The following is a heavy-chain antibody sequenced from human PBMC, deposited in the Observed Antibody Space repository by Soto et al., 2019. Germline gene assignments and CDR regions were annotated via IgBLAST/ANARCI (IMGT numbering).Heavy chain of an antibody. D-gene: IGHD2-8*01. J-gene: IGHJ6*02. CDR1: GGTFRTAA. CDR3: ARDNDRPQLGGNYYYILDV. V-gene: IGHV1-69*12. CDR2: IMPVFRTP. Sequence: QVQLEQSGAEVKKPGSSVKVSCKASGGTFRTAAVSWVRQAPGQGLEWMGGIMPVFRTPDYAQKFHGRVTITADESTSTAYMQLSGLRSDDTAVYYCARDNDRPQLGGNYYYILDVWGQRTTITVSS.